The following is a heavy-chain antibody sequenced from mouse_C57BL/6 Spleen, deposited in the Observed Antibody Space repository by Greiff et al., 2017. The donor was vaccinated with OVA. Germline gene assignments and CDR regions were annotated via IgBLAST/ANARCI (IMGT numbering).Heavy chain of an antibody. V-gene: IGHV1-76*01. Sequence: QVHVKQSGAELVRPGASVKLSCKASGYTFTDYYMNWVKQRPGQGLEWIARIYPGSGNTYYNEKLKGTAPMSADKSSSTAYMQLSSLTSEDSAGYCCARSVTGTFAYWGQGTLVTVSA. D-gene: IGHD4-1*01. CDR2: IYPGSGNT. J-gene: IGHJ3*01. CDR3: ARSVTGTFAY. CDR1: GYTFTDYY.